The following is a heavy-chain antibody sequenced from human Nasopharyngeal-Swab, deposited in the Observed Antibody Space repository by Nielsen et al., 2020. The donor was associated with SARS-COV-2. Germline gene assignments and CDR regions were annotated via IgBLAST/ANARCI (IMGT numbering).Heavy chain of an antibody. J-gene: IGHJ6*02. CDR2: ISGSGGST. CDR1: GFTFSSYA. D-gene: IGHD6-19*01. V-gene: IGHV3-23*01. CDR3: AKDDRRSQWLVDYYYGMDV. Sequence: GESLKISCAASGFTFSSYAMSWVRQAPGKGLEWVSAISGSGGSTYYADSVKGRFTISRDNSKNTLYLQMNSLRAEDTAVYYCAKDDRRSQWLVDYYYGMDVWGQGTTVTVFS.